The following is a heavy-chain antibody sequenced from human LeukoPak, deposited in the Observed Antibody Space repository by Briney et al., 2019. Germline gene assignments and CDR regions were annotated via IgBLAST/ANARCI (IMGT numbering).Heavy chain of an antibody. CDR2: ISGSGGST. D-gene: IGHD3-22*01. J-gene: IGHJ1*01. CDR1: GYIFNSYG. CDR3: AKVEWNYYDSSGYYEGEYFQH. V-gene: IGHV3-23*01. Sequence: GASLEISCKGSGYIFNSYGMSWVRQAPGKGLEWVSAISGSGGSTYYADSVKGRFTISRDNSKNTLYLQMNSLRAEDTAVYYCAKVEWNYYDSSGYYEGEYFQHWGQGTLVTVSS.